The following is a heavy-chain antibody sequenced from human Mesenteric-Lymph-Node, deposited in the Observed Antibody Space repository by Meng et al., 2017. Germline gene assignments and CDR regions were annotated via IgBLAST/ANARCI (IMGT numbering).Heavy chain of an antibody. D-gene: IGHD4-23*01. CDR1: GYTFTGYY. CDR3: AAGYGGNSQSWYFDL. Sequence: ASVMVSCKASGYTFTGYYMHWVRQAPGQGLEWMGRINPNSGGTNYAQKFQGRVTMTRDTSISTAYMELSRLGSDDTAVYYCAAGYGGNSQSWYFDLWGRGTLVTVSS. CDR2: INPNSGGT. J-gene: IGHJ2*01. V-gene: IGHV1-2*06.